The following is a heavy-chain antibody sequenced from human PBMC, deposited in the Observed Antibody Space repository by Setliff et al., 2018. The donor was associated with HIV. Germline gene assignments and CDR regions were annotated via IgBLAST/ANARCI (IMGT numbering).Heavy chain of an antibody. D-gene: IGHD2-15*01. J-gene: IGHJ5*02. CDR3: ARVRYCSGGSCYGGEYWFDP. Sequence: ASVKVSCKASGYSFTKYGISWVRQAPGQGLEWMGWINPNNGGTNYAQKFQGRVTMTRDTSTSTVYMELSSLSSEDTAVYYCARVRYCSGGSCYGGEYWFDPWGQGTLVTVSS. CDR2: INPNNGGT. CDR1: GYSFTKYG. V-gene: IGHV1-18*01.